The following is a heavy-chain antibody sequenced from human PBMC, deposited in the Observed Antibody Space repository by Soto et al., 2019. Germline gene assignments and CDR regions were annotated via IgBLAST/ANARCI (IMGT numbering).Heavy chain of an antibody. D-gene: IGHD3-3*01. J-gene: IGHJ6*02. CDR3: AKDRRRITIFGVXQLRSPRGNYYYYGMDV. V-gene: IGHV3-30*18. Sequence: GGSLRLSCAASGFTFSSHGMHWVRQAPGKGLEWVAVISYDGSNKYYADSVKGRFTISRDNSKNTLYLQMNSLRAEDTAVYYCAKDRRRITIFGVXQLRSPRGNYYYYGMDVWGRGTTVTVSS. CDR2: ISYDGSNK. CDR1: GFTFSSHG.